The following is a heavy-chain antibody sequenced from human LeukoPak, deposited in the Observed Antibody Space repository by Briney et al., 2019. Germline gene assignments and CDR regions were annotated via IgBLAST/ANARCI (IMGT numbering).Heavy chain of an antibody. J-gene: IGHJ4*02. CDR2: ITRSSNYI. CDR3: ASSRYDSSGYYGIIAY. V-gene: IGHV3-21*01. Sequence: PGGSLRLSCVASGFTFSSYSMNWVRQAPGKGLEWVSSITRSSNYIYYADSVKGRSTISRHNAKNSLYLQMNSLRAEDTAVYYCASSRYDSSGYYGIIAYWGQGTLVTVSS. D-gene: IGHD3-22*01. CDR1: GFTFSSYS.